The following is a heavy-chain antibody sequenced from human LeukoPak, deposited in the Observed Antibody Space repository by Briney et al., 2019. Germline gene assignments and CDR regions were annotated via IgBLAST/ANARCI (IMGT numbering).Heavy chain of an antibody. CDR3: ARDLYGSGDY. CDR2: ISYDGSNK. CDR1: GFTFSSYA. D-gene: IGHD6-19*01. Sequence: PGRSLGLSCAASGFTFSSYAMHWVRQAPGKGLEWVAVISYDGSNKYYADSVKGRFTISRDNSKNTLYLQMNSLRAEDTAVYYCARDLYGSGDYWGQGTLVTVSS. J-gene: IGHJ4*02. V-gene: IGHV3-30-3*01.